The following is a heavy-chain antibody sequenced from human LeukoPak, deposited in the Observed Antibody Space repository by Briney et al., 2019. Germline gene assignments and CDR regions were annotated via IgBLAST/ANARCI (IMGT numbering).Heavy chain of an antibody. D-gene: IGHD2-15*01. CDR1: GGTFSSYA. CDR2: IIPIFGTA. CDR3: ARGGDYCSGGSCYLYYYYYYMDV. V-gene: IGHV1-69*13. J-gene: IGHJ6*03. Sequence: GASVKVSCKASGGTFSSYAISWVRQAPGQGLEWMGGIIPIFGTANYAQKFQGRVTITADESTSTAYMELSSLRSEDTAVYYCARGGDYCSGGSCYLYYYYYYMDVWGKGTTVTISS.